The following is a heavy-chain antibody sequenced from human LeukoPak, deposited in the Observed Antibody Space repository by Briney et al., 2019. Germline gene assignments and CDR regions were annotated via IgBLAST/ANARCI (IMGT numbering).Heavy chain of an antibody. J-gene: IGHJ6*03. CDR3: AKDAHPHYYDSSGGNYYYYYYMDV. V-gene: IGHV1-69*05. D-gene: IGHD3-22*01. CDR1: GGTFSSYA. CDR2: IIPILCTA. Sequence: SVKVSCKASGGTFSSYAISWVRQAPGQGLEWMGGIIPILCTANYAQKFQGRVTITTDESTSTAYMELSSLRSEVTAVYYCAKDAHPHYYDSSGGNYYYYYYMDVWGKGTTVTVSS.